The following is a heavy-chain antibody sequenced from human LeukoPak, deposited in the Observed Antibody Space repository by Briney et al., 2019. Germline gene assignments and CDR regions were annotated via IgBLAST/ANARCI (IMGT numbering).Heavy chain of an antibody. CDR1: GGSFSGYY. CDR2: INHSGST. V-gene: IGHV4-34*01. CDR3: ARRGRDGYRNWFDP. J-gene: IGHJ5*02. D-gene: IGHD5-24*01. Sequence: SETLSLTCAVYGGSFSGYYWSWIRQPPGKGLEWIGEINHSGSTNYNPSLKSRVTISVDTSKNQFSLKLSSVTAADTAVYYCARRGRDGYRNWFDPWGQGTLVTVSS.